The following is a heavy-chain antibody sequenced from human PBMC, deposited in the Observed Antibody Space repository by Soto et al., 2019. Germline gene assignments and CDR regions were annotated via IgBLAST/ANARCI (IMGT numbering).Heavy chain of an antibody. Sequence: QLQLQESGSGLVKPSQTLSLTCAVSGGSISSGGYSWSWIRQPPGKGLEWIGYIYHSGSTYYNPSMKSPVTISVDRSKNQCSLKLSSVTAADTAVYYCAAGGGLPRYYWGQGTLVTVYS. D-gene: IGHD5-12*01. CDR2: IYHSGST. CDR3: AAGGGLPRYY. CDR1: GGSISSGGYS. J-gene: IGHJ4*02. V-gene: IGHV4-30-2*01.